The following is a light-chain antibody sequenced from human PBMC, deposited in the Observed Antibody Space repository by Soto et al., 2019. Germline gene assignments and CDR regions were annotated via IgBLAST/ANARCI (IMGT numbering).Light chain of an antibody. Sequence: QLVLTQPPSSSASPGESARLTCTLPSAINVGSYNIYWYQQKPGSPPRYLLYYYSDSDKGQGSGVPSRFSGSKDASANTGILHISGHQSEDEADYYCMIWPRNAYVFGTGTKLTVL. V-gene: IGLV5-37*01. CDR2: YYSDSDK. CDR3: MIWPRNAYV. J-gene: IGLJ1*01. CDR1: SAINVGSYN.